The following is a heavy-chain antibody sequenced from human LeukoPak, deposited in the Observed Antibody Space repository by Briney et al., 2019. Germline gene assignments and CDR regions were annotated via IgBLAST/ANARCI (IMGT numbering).Heavy chain of an antibody. V-gene: IGHV3-23*01. CDR1: GFTFSSYG. CDR2: ISGSGGST. J-gene: IGHJ5*02. D-gene: IGHD3-10*01. Sequence: PGGSLRLSCAASGFTFSSYGMHWVRQAPGKGLEWVSAISGSGGSTYYADSVKGRFTISRDNSKNTLYLQMNSLRAEDTAVYYCAKDREGGFDPWGQGTLVTVSS. CDR3: AKDREGGFDP.